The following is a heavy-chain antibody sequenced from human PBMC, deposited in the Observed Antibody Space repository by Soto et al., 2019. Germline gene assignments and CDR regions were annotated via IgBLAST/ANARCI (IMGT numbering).Heavy chain of an antibody. J-gene: IGHJ6*02. Sequence: SVKVSCKASGGTFSSYAISWVRQAPGQGLEWMGGIIPIFGTTNYAQKFQGRVTITADKSTSTAYMELSSLRSEDTAVYYCARSTIFGVVIISGLGDYYYGMDVWGQGTTVTVSS. V-gene: IGHV1-69*06. D-gene: IGHD3-3*01. CDR2: IIPIFGTT. CDR3: ARSTIFGVVIISGLGDYYYGMDV. CDR1: GGTFSSYA.